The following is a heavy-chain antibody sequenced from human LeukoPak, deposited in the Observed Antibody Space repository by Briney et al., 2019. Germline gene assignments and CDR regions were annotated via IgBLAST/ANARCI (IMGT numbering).Heavy chain of an antibody. J-gene: IGHJ4*02. CDR3: AREGAENFDY. CDR1: GYTFTGYY. CDR2: INPNSGGT. V-gene: IGHV1-2*06. Sequence: ASVKVSRKASGYTFTGYYMHWVRQAPGQGLEWMGRINPNSGGTNYAQKFQGRVTMTRDTSISPAYMALSRLRSDDTAVYYCAREGAENFDYWGQGTLVTVSS.